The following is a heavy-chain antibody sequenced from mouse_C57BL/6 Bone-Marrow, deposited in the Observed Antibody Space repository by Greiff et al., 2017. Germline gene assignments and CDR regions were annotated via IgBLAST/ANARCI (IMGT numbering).Heavy chain of an antibody. CDR2: IDPENGDT. Sequence: VQLQQSGAELVRPGASVKLSCTASGFNIKDDYMHWVKQRPEQGLEWIGWIDPENGDTEYASQFQGKATITADTSSNTAYLQLSSLTSEDTAVYYCTSYGSSYEAMDYWGQGTSVTVSS. J-gene: IGHJ4*01. CDR3: TSYGSSYEAMDY. V-gene: IGHV14-4*01. CDR1: GFNIKDDY. D-gene: IGHD1-1*01.